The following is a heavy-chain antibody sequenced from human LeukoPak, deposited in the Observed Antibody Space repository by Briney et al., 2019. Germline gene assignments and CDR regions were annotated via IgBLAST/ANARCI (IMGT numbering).Heavy chain of an antibody. CDR2: INPNSGGT. Sequence: ASVKVSCKASGYTFTSYGISWVRQAPGQGLEWMGRINPNSGGTNYAQKFQGRVTMTRDTSISTAYMELSRLRSDDTAVYYCAREDVRGGQWYYFDYWGQGTLVTVSS. D-gene: IGHD3-10*02. CDR1: GYTFTSYG. CDR3: AREDVRGGQWYYFDY. V-gene: IGHV1-2*06. J-gene: IGHJ4*02.